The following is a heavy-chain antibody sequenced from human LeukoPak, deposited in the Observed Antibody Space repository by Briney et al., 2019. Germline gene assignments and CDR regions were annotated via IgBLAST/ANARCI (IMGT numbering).Heavy chain of an antibody. D-gene: IGHD5-24*01. CDR2: ITTDGSGT. CDR3: ARGRRDGYTQDS. V-gene: IGHV3-74*01. Sequence: GGSLRLSCAASGFTFSSYWMHWVRQAPGKGLVRVSRITTDGSGTNYADSVKGRFTISRDNAKNTLYLQMNSLRAEDTAVYYCARGRRDGYTQDSWGQGTLVTVSS. CDR1: GFTFSSYW. J-gene: IGHJ4*02.